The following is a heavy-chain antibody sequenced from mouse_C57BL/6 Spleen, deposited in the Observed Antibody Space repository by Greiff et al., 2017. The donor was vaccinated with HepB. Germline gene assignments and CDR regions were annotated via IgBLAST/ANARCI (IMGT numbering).Heavy chain of an antibody. CDR3: AREGGFAY. CDR1: GFTFSSYA. Sequence: EVQWVESGGGLVKPGGSLKLSCAASGFTFSSYAMSWVRQTPEKRLEWVATISDGGSYTYYPDNVKGRFTISKDNAKNNLYLQMSHLKSEDTAMYYCAREGGFAYWGQGTLVTVSA. V-gene: IGHV5-4*01. J-gene: IGHJ3*01. CDR2: ISDGGSYT.